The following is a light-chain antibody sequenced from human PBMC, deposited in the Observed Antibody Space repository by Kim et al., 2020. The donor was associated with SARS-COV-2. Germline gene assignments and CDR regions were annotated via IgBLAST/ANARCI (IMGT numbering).Light chain of an antibody. CDR2: AVN. J-gene: IGLJ2*01. Sequence: QSALTQPPSASGSPGQSVSISCTGSSSDIGGFDSVSWYQQHPDKAPRLIIFAVNKRPSGVPDRFSGSKSANTASLTVSGLRVEDEADYYCSSNAGGNVIFGGGTQLTVL. CDR1: SSDIGGFDS. V-gene: IGLV2-8*01. CDR3: SSNAGGNVI.